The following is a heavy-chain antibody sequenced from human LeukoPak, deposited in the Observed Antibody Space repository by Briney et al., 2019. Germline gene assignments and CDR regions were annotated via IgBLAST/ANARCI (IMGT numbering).Heavy chain of an antibody. J-gene: IGHJ4*02. Sequence: PGGSLRLSCGPSGFTFTSHWMSWVRQAPGEGLEWGAHIMEDGSEKKYVDSVKGRFTISRDNTKNSVYLQMSGLRAEDTAIYYCVRDKVGGSNDFWGQGTLVTVSS. D-gene: IGHD2-15*01. CDR1: GFTFTSHW. CDR3: VRDKVGGSNDF. CDR2: IMEDGSEK. V-gene: IGHV3-7*01.